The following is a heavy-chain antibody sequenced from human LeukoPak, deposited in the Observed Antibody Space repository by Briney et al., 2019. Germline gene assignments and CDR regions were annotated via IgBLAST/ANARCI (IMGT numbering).Heavy chain of an antibody. J-gene: IGHJ4*02. Sequence: GGSLRLSCAASGFIFSSDAMSWVRLAPGKGLEWVSAISGSGGNTYYADSVKGRFTISRDNSKNTLYLQMSSLRAEDTAVYYCANSRYSSSWSFDYWGQGTLVTVSS. CDR3: ANSRYSSSWSFDY. CDR1: GFIFSSDA. CDR2: ISGSGGNT. V-gene: IGHV3-23*01. D-gene: IGHD6-13*01.